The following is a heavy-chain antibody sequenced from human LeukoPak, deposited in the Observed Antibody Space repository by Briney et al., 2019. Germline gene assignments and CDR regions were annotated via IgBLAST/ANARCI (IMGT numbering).Heavy chain of an antibody. D-gene: IGHD3-22*01. CDR3: ARESAQSYYYDSSGYYPRYFDY. CDR1: GLTFSSHW. V-gene: IGHV3-74*01. Sequence: QTGGSLRLSCAASGLTFSSHWMHWVRQAPGKGLVWVSRITNDGSSTTYADSVKGRFTISRDNAKNMLYLQVNSLRAEDTAVYYCARESAQSYYYDSSGYYPRYFDYWGQGTLVTVSS. CDR2: ITNDGSST. J-gene: IGHJ4*02.